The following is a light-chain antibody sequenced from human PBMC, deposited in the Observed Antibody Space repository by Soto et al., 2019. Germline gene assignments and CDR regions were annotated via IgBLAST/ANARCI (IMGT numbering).Light chain of an antibody. V-gene: IGKV3-11*01. CDR1: QSVSSD. Sequence: EIVLTQSPATLSLSPGERATLSCRASQSVSSDLAWYQQKPGQAPRLLIYDASNRATGIPARFSGSGSGTDFTLTISSLEPEDFAVYYCQQRSNWRTWTFGQGTKVEIK. J-gene: IGKJ1*01. CDR2: DAS. CDR3: QQRSNWRTWT.